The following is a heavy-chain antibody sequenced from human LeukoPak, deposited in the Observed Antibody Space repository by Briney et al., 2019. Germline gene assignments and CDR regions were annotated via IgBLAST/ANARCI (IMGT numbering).Heavy chain of an antibody. V-gene: IGHV3-7*05. D-gene: IGHD3-22*01. CDR2: IKKDGREK. Sequence: GGSLRLSCAASGFTFSNYWMSWVRQAPGKGLEWVASIKKDGREKYDVDSVKGRFTISRDNAKNSLYLQMNSLRAEDTAVYYCVRGERSCYYGAFDMWGQGTMVTVSS. J-gene: IGHJ3*02. CDR1: GFTFSNYW. CDR3: VRGERSCYYGAFDM.